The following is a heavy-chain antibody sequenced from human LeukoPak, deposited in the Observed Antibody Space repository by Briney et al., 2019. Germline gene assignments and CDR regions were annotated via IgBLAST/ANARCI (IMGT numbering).Heavy chain of an antibody. D-gene: IGHD3-22*01. CDR3: ARRGDRSGYYFDY. J-gene: IGHJ4*02. CDR2: IYPGDSDT. CDR1: GYTFTNYW. Sequence: GESLKISCKGSGYTFTNYWIGWVRQMPGKGLEFMGIIYPGDSDTRYSPSFQGQVTISADKSISTAYLQWSSLKASDTAVYYCARRGDRSGYYFDYWGQGTLVTVSS. V-gene: IGHV5-51*01.